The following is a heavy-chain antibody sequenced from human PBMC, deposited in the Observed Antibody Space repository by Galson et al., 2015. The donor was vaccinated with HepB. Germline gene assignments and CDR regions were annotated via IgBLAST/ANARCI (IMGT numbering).Heavy chain of an antibody. V-gene: IGHV6-1*01. CDR2: TYYRSKWYT. D-gene: IGHD4-23*01. J-gene: IGHJ6*02. CDR3: ARDPMVTYGGYFYYYGMDG. CDR1: GDSVFTHRSA. Sequence: CAISGDSVFTHRSAWIWLRQSPSRGLEWLGRTYYRSKWYTDYALSVKSRIVINPDTSKNQFSLRLSSVTPDDTAIYYCARDPMVTYGGYFYYYGMDGWGQGTTVFVSS.